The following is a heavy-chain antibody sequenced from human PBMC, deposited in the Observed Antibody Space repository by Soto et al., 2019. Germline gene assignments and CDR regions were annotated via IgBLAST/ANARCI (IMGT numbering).Heavy chain of an antibody. CDR2: IWYDGTHQ. Sequence: QVQLVESGGGVVQPGRSLRLSCETSGFMFTIFGMHWVRQAPGKGLEWVARIWYDGTHQTYGDSVRGRFTISRDNSKNTEYLQMDRLSDENTGVYYCANDFSAGSCAPHPGGCDSWGQGTLVTVSS. J-gene: IGHJ4*02. V-gene: IGHV3-33*06. D-gene: IGHD2-15*01. CDR3: ANDFSAGSCAPHPGGCDS. CDR1: GFMFTIFG.